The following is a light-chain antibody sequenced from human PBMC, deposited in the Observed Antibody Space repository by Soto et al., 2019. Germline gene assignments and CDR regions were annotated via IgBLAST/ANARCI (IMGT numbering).Light chain of an antibody. J-gene: IGKJ1*01. CDR3: QQFDNSLWT. CDR1: QSVSTNN. V-gene: IGKV3-20*01. CDR2: GAS. Sequence: EIVLTQSPGTLSLSPGDRATLSSRASQSVSTNNFAWYQQRPGQAPRLLIYGASSRATGIPDRFSGSGSGTDFTLTISRLEPEDFAVYYCQQFDNSLWTFGQGTKVDIK.